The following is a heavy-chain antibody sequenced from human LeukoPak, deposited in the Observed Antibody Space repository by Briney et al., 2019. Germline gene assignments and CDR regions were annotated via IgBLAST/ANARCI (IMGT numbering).Heavy chain of an antibody. CDR2: IDPSDSYT. CDR3: ARTHYYYDTSGYYYPFDY. D-gene: IGHD3-22*01. CDR1: GYSFTSYW. Sequence: GESLKISCKGSGYSFTSYWISWVRQMSGKGPEWTGTIDPSDSYTNYSPSFQGHVTISADKSISTAYLQWSSLKASDTAMYYCARTHYYYDTSGYYYPFDYWGQGTLVTVSS. J-gene: IGHJ4*02. V-gene: IGHV5-10-1*01.